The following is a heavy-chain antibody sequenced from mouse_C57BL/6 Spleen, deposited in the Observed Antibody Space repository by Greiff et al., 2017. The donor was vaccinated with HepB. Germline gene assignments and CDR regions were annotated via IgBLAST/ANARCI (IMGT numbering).Heavy chain of an antibody. CDR3: ARVFTTVVSPYWYFDV. D-gene: IGHD1-1*01. V-gene: IGHV5-4*01. CDR1: GFTFSSYA. CDR2: ISDGGSYT. Sequence: EVQLVESGGGLVKPGGSLKLSCAASGFTFSSYAMSWVRQTPEKRLEWVATISDGGSYTYYPDNVKGRFTISRDNAKNNLYLQMSHLKSEDTAMYYCARVFTTVVSPYWYFDVWGTGTTVTVSS. J-gene: IGHJ1*03.